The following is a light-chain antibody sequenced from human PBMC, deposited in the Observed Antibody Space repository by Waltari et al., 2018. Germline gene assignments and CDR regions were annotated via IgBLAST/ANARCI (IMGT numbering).Light chain of an antibody. Sequence: AIQMTKSTSSLSASAGYRATITCRASQGIRSDLGWYQQKPGQPPKLLIFAASMLQSGVPSRFSGSASGTDFTLTISSLQPEDFATYYCLQDYDYPLTFGGGTKVEIK. J-gene: IGKJ4*01. V-gene: IGKV1-6*01. CDR3: LQDYDYPLT. CDR1: QGIRSD. CDR2: AAS.